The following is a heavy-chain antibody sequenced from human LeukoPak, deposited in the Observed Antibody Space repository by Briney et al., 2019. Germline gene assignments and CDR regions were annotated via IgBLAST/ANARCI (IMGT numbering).Heavy chain of an antibody. J-gene: IGHJ4*02. CDR2: IWYDGSNK. CDR3: ARHKDWTFDY. CDR1: GFTFGSYD. V-gene: IGHV3-33*01. Sequence: PGGSLRLSCAASGFTFGSYDMHWVRQAPSKGLEWVAVIWYDGSNKYYADSVKGRFTISRDISKNTLYLQMNSLRAEDTAVYYCARHKDWTFDYWGQGTLVTVSS. D-gene: IGHD3/OR15-3a*01.